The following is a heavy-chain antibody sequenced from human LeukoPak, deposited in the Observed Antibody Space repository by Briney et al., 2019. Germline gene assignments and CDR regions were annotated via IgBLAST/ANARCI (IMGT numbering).Heavy chain of an antibody. J-gene: IGHJ5*02. D-gene: IGHD4-17*01. Sequence: SETLSLTCTVSGGSISSYYWSWIRQPAGKGLEWIGRIYTSGSTNYNPSLKSRVTMSVDTSKNQFSLKLSSVTAADTAVYYCARIYGDYSGGPNWFDPWGQGTLVTVSS. CDR1: GGSISSYY. CDR3: ARIYGDYSGGPNWFDP. CDR2: IYTSGST. V-gene: IGHV4-4*07.